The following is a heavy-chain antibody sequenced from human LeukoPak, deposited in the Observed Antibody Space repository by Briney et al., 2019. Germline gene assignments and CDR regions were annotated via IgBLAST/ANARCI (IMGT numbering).Heavy chain of an antibody. CDR3: ARQLVWGGSSSSLGY. V-gene: IGHV3-48*01. J-gene: IGHJ4*02. CDR2: ITGSSRAI. D-gene: IGHD6-6*01. Sequence: GGSLRLSCAASGFTFTSYSMNWVRQAPGKGLEWIAYITGSSRAIYYVDSVKGRFTISRDNAKNSLYLQMNSLRVDDTAIYYCARQLVWGGSSSSLGYWGQGTLVTVTS. CDR1: GFTFTSYS.